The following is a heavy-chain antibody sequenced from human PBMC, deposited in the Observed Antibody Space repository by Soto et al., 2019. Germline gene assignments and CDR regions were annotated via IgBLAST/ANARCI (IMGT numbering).Heavy chain of an antibody. CDR3: TRVNPDIVATFVWFDP. Sequence: GSLRLSCAVSGFTFRGSAMHWVRQPSGKGLEWVGRIRSKVNSYATAYAASVKGRFTISRDDSKNTAYLQINSLKTEDTAAYYCTRVNPDIVATFVWFDPWGQGTPVTVSS. CDR1: GFTFRGSA. V-gene: IGHV3-73*01. CDR2: IRSKVNSYAT. D-gene: IGHD5-12*01. J-gene: IGHJ5*02.